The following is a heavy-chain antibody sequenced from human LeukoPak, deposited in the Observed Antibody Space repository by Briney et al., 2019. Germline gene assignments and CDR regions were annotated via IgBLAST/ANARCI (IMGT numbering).Heavy chain of an antibody. D-gene: IGHD1-20*01. CDR1: GDSISSGVYY. CDR2: MYYSGST. CDR3: ARGGVTGTTRIDY. V-gene: IGHV4-39*07. Sequence: KASETLSLTCTVSGDSISSGVYYWGWIRQPPGKGLEWIGSMYYSGSTYYNPSLKSRVTISVDTSKNQFSLRLTSVTAADTAVYYCARGGVTGTTRIDYWGQGTLVTVSS. J-gene: IGHJ4*02.